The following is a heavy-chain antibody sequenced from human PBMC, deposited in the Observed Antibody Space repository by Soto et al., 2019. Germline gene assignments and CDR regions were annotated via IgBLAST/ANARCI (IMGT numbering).Heavy chain of an antibody. Sequence: PSETLSLTCAVYGGSFSPYFWSWIRQPPGKGLEWIGEINHSGSTNYNPSLTRRATLSVDTSKNQVSLKLTSVTAADTAVYYCARDMEVRGNQSYYYYGMYVWGQGTPVT. CDR1: GGSFSPYF. J-gene: IGHJ6*02. CDR2: INHSGST. D-gene: IGHD3-10*01. V-gene: IGHV4-34*01. CDR3: ARDMEVRGNQSYYYYGMYV.